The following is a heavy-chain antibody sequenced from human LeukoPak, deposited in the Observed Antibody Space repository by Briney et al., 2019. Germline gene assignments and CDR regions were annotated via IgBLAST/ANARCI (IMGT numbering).Heavy chain of an antibody. J-gene: IGHJ4*02. CDR1: GGSISYYY. CDR2: IYYSGST. Sequence: SETLSLTCTVSGGSISYYYWSWIRQPPGKGLEWIGYIYYSGSTNYNPSLKSRVTISVGTSKNQFSLKLISVTAADTAVYYRARGRSYVDYWGQGTLVTVSS. V-gene: IGHV4-59*01. CDR3: ARGRSYVDY.